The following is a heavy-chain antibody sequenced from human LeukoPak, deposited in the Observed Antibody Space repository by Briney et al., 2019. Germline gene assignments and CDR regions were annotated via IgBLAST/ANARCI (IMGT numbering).Heavy chain of an antibody. CDR2: IYYSGST. Sequence: SETLSLTCTVSGGSISSSSYYWGWIRQPPGKGLEWIGSIYYSGSTYYNPSLKSRVTISVDTSKNQFSLKLSSVTAADTAVYYCARENVQRYSYGGWFDPWGQGTLVTVSS. V-gene: IGHV4-39*07. CDR1: GGSISSSSYY. D-gene: IGHD5-18*01. CDR3: ARENVQRYSYGGWFDP. J-gene: IGHJ5*02.